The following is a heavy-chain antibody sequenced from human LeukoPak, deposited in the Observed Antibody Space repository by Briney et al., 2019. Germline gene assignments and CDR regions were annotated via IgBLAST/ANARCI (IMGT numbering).Heavy chain of an antibody. V-gene: IGHV4-61*08. CDR3: AREERDGGLDY. CDR2: IYYSGST. J-gene: IGHJ4*02. D-gene: IGHD3-16*01. Sequence: PSQTLSLTCTVSDDSISSGAFYWSWIRQPPGKGREWIGYIYYSGSTNYNPSLKSRVTISVDTSKNQFSLKLSSVTAADTAVYYCAREERDGGLDYWGQGTLVTVSS. CDR1: DDSISSGAFY.